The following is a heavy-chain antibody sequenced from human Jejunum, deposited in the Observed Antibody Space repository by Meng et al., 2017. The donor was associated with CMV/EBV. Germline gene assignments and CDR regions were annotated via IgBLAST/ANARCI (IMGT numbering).Heavy chain of an antibody. J-gene: IGHJ4*02. CDR3: ARGENVLRFLEWLSRVDY. Sequence: SSYWMHWVRQAPGKGLVWVSRINSDGSSTSYADSVKGRFTISRDNAKNTLYLQMNSLRAEDTAVYYCARGENVLRFLEWLSRVDYWGQGTLVTVSS. CDR1: SSYW. CDR2: INSDGSST. V-gene: IGHV3-74*01. D-gene: IGHD3-3*01.